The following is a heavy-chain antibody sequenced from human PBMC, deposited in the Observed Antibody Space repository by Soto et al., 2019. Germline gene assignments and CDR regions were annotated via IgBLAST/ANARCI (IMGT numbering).Heavy chain of an antibody. CDR1: GFTFSSYA. CDR2: ISGSDGST. D-gene: IGHD6-19*01. V-gene: IGHV3-23*01. J-gene: IGHJ4*02. Sequence: EVQLLESGGGLVQPGGSLRLSCAASGFTFSSYAMSWVRQAPGKGLEWVSVISGSDGSTYYADSVKGRFTFSRDNSKNTLYLQMNSLRAEDTAVYYCARRSSGWYFDYWGQGTLVTVSS. CDR3: ARRSSGWYFDY.